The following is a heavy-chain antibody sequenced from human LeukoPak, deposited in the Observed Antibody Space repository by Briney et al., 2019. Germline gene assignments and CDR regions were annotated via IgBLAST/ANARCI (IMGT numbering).Heavy chain of an antibody. D-gene: IGHD6-19*01. V-gene: IGHV3-23*01. CDR3: AKGQGSSSYSFLDH. CDR1: GFTFSSYA. Sequence: GGSLRLSCAASGFTFSSYAMSWVRQAPGKGLEWVSVISGNGDSTYYAGAVKGRFTISRDFSKNTLSLQMNSLRAEDTAVYYCAKGQGSSSYSFLDHWGQGTLVTVSS. CDR2: ISGNGDST. J-gene: IGHJ4*02.